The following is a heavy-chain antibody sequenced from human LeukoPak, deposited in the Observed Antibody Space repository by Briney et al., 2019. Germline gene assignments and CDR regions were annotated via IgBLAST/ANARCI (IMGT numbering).Heavy chain of an antibody. D-gene: IGHD3-9*01. CDR1: GYTFTSYG. V-gene: IGHV1-18*04. CDR3: ARGDYDILTGYGNNWCDP. CDR2: ISAYNGNT. J-gene: IGHJ5*02. Sequence: ASAKVSCKASGYTFTSYGISWVRQAPGQGLEWMGWISAYNGNTNYAQKLQGRVTMATDTSTSTAYMELRSLRSDDTAVYYCARGDYDILTGYGNNWCDPWGQGTLVTVSS.